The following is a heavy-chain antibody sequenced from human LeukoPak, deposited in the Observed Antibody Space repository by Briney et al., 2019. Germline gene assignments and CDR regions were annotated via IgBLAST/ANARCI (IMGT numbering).Heavy chain of an antibody. CDR3: AKGIPSSSSGGAYYFDH. D-gene: IGHD6-13*01. CDR1: GFTFSSYA. J-gene: IGHJ4*02. Sequence: GGSLRLSCAASGFTFSSYAMSWVRQSPGKGLEWVSAIRSSAGRTLCADSVKGRFTISRDNSKNTLYLQMNSLRDEDTAVYYCAKGIPSSSSGGAYYFDHWGQGTLVTVSS. CDR2: IRSSAGRT. V-gene: IGHV3-23*01.